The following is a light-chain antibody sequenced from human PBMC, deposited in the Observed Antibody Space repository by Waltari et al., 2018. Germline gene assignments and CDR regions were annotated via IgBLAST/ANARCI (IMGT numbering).Light chain of an antibody. CDR1: ALPNKY. Sequence: SYELTQPPSVSVSPGQTARITCSGDALPNKYAYWYQQKSGQAPVLVIYEDTKRPSVISDRFSGSTSGTVATLTSSGAQVEDEAVYYCNSADSTGTQRVFGGGTKLTVL. V-gene: IGLV3-10*01. J-gene: IGLJ2*01. CDR2: EDT. CDR3: NSADSTGTQRV.